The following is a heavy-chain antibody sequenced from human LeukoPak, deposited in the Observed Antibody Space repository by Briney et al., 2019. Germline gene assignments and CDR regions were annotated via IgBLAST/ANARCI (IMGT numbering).Heavy chain of an antibody. D-gene: IGHD6-13*01. J-gene: IGHJ3*02. Sequence: ASVKVSCKASGGTFSSYAISWVRQAPGQGLEWMGGIIPIFGTANYAQKFQGRVTMTRDTSMSTVYVDLSRLRYDDTAVYYCARGHSYTSSWANDAFDIWGQGTMITVSS. CDR2: IIPIFGTA. CDR3: ARGHSYTSSWANDAFDI. V-gene: IGHV1-69*05. CDR1: GGTFSSYA.